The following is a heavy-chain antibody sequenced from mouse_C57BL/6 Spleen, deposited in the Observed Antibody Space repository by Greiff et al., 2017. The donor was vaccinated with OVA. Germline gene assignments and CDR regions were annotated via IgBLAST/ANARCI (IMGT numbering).Heavy chain of an antibody. J-gene: IGHJ4*01. D-gene: IGHD2-1*01. CDR2: INPSNGGT. Sequence: QVQLQQPGTELVKPGASVKLSCKASGYTFTSYWMHWVKQRPGQGLEWIGNINPSNGGTNYNEKFKSKATLTVDKSSSTAYLQLSSLTSEDSAVYYCARTGYGNYPYYAMDYWGQGTSVTVSS. V-gene: IGHV1-53*01. CDR1: GYTFTSYW. CDR3: ARTGYGNYPYYAMDY.